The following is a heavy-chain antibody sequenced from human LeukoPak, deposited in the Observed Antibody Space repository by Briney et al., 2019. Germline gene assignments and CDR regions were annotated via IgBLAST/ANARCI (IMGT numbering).Heavy chain of an antibody. Sequence: GGSLRLSCAASGFTFRTYAIHWVRQAPGKGLEWVAVISYDGSNKYYADSVKGRFTISRDNSKNTVYLQMNSLRAEDTAVYYCAKFGSSTLQGYWGQGTLVTVSS. CDR2: ISYDGSNK. J-gene: IGHJ4*02. CDR1: GFTFRTYA. V-gene: IGHV3-30-3*02. CDR3: AKFGSSTLQGY. D-gene: IGHD6-6*01.